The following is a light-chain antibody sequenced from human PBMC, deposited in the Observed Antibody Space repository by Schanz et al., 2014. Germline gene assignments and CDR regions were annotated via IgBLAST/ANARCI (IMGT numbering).Light chain of an antibody. V-gene: IGKV3-11*01. CDR2: DAS. CDR3: QQYGALPFT. CDR1: QSISTF. Sequence: EIVLTQSPGTLSLSPGERATLSCRASQSISTFLAWYQQKPGQAPRLLIYDASNRATGVPAKFSGSGSGTGFTLTISYLEPEDSAVYYCQQYGALPFTFGGGTKVQI. J-gene: IGKJ4*01.